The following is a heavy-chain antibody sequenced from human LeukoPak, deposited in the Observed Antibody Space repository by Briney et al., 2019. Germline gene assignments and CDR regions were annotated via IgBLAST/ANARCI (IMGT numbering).Heavy chain of an antibody. CDR2: IDPSDSYT. D-gene: IGHD2-2*01. J-gene: IGHJ5*02. CDR3: ARVYCTSATCDNWFDP. V-gene: IGHV5-10-1*01. CDR1: GYSFTTFW. Sequence: GDSLKISCKGSGYSFTTFWITWVRQMPGKGLEWMGRIDPSDSYTNYSPSFQGHVTISADKSISTAYLQWSNLKASDTAMYYCARVYCTSATCDNWFDPWGQGTLVTVSS.